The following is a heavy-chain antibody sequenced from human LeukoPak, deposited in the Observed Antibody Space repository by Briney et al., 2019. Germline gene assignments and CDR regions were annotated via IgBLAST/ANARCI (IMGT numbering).Heavy chain of an antibody. D-gene: IGHD2-2*01. Sequence: GGSLRLSCAASGFTFSSYAMTWVRQAPGKGLEWVSAISNSASSTYYADSVKGRFTISRDNSKSTLYLQMHSLRAEDTAIYYCAKGGCSSTTCLVDYWGQGTLVPVSS. CDR2: ISNSASST. CDR1: GFTFSSYA. J-gene: IGHJ4*02. V-gene: IGHV3-23*01. CDR3: AKGGCSSTTCLVDY.